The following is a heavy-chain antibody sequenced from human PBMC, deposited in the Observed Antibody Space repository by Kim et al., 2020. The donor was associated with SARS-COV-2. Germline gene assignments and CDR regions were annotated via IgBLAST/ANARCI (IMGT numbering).Heavy chain of an antibody. CDR3: ARGGDSSSWPYYYGMDV. D-gene: IGHD6-13*01. V-gene: IGHV1-2*05. J-gene: IGHJ6*04. CDR1: GYTFTGYY. CDR2: INPNSGGT. Sequence: ASVKVSCKASGYTFTGYYMHWVRQAPGQGLEWMGRINPNSGGTNYAQKFQGRVTMTRDTSISTAYMELSRLRSDDTVVYYCARGGDSSSWPYYYGMDVWGTGTTVTVSS.